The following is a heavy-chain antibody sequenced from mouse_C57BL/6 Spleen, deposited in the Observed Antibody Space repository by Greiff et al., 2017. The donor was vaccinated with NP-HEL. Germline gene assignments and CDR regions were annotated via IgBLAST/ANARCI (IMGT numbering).Heavy chain of an antibody. CDR3: ARDYGSSYFDY. V-gene: IGHV5-12*01. CDR2: ISNGGGST. D-gene: IGHD1-1*01. J-gene: IGHJ2*01. Sequence: EVKVVESGGGLVQPGGSLKLSCAASGFTFSDYYMYWVRQTPEKRLEWVAYISNGGGSTYYPDTVKGRFTISRDNAKNTLYLQMSRLKSEDTAMYYCARDYGSSYFDYWGQGTTLTVSS. CDR1: GFTFSDYY.